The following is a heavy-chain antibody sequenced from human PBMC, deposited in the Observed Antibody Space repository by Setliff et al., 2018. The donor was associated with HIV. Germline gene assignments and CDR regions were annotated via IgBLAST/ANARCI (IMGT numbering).Heavy chain of an antibody. CDR2: ITPFGGST. Sequence: GASVKVSCKASGYTFTSDYMHWVRQPPGEGLEWTGIITPFGGSTYYAQKFQGRVTLTMDTSTSTFYMELSSLRFEDTAVYYCARAPPSGKARPYYFDYWGQGTLVTVSS. V-gene: IGHV1-46*01. D-gene: IGHD6-13*01. CDR1: GYTFTSDY. J-gene: IGHJ4*02. CDR3: ARAPPSGKARPYYFDY.